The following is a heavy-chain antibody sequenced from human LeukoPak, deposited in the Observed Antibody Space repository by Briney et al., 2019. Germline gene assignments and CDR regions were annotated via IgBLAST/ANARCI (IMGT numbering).Heavy chain of an antibody. Sequence: SETLSLTCAVYGVSFSGYYWSWIRQPPGKGLEWVGEINHSGSTNYNPSLKSRVTISVDTSKNQFSLKLSSVTAADTAVYYCARGPDYGDYLPPDYWGQGTLVTVSS. V-gene: IGHV4-34*01. CDR3: ARGPDYGDYLPPDY. J-gene: IGHJ4*02. D-gene: IGHD4-17*01. CDR1: GVSFSGYY. CDR2: INHSGST.